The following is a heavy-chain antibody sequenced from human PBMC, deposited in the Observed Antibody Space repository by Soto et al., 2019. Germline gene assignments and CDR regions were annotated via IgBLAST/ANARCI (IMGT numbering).Heavy chain of an antibody. D-gene: IGHD6-13*01. CDR2: IYYSGST. J-gene: IGHJ6*02. CDR3: AREPYSSSWYYYYYGMDV. V-gene: IGHV4-61*01. CDR1: GGSVSSGSYY. Sequence: SETLSLTCTVSGGSVSSGSYYWSWIRQPPGKGLEWIGYIYYSGSTNYNPSLKSRVTISVDTSKNQFSLKLSSVTAADTAVYYCAREPYSSSWYYYYYGMDVWGQGTTVTVSS.